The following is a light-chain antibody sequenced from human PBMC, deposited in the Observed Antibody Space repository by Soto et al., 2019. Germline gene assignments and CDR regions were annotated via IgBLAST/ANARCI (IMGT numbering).Light chain of an antibody. CDR3: SSYTNIATRV. CDR2: EVC. J-gene: IGLJ1*01. Sequence: QSALTQPASVSGSPGQSITISCTGSRNDVGAYKFVSWYQQFAGKAPRLIIYEVCHRPSGVSDRFSASKSGNTASLTISGLQTEDEADYYCSSYTNIATRVFGTGTKLTVL. V-gene: IGLV2-14*01. CDR1: RNDVGAYKF.